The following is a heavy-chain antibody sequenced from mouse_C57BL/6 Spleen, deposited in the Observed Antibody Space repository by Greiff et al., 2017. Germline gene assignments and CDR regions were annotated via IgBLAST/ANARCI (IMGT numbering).Heavy chain of an antibody. V-gene: IGHV1-82*01. CDR2: IYPGDGDT. J-gene: IGHJ1*03. D-gene: IGHD2-3*01. CDR1: GYAFSSSW. CDR3: ASDDGYYAYFDD. Sequence: QVQLQQSGPELVKPGASVKISCKASGYAFSSSWMNWVKQRPGKGLEWIGRIYPGDGDTNYNGKFKGKATLTADKSSSTAYMQLSSLTSEGYAVDFGASDDGYYAYFDDWGTGSTVTVSA.